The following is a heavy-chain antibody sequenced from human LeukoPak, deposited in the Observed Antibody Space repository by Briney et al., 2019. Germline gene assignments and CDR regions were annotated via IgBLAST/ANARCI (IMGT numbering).Heavy chain of an antibody. CDR2: IYPGDSDT. CDR3: ARQNDFRLDY. Sequence: ESLKISCKGSGYTFSSYWIGWVRQMPGKGLEWMGIIYPGDSDTRYSPSLQGQVTISVDTSIGTAYLQWSSLKASDTAIYYCARQNDFRLDYWGQGTLVTVSS. J-gene: IGHJ4*02. D-gene: IGHD3-3*01. CDR1: GYTFSSYW. V-gene: IGHV5-51*01.